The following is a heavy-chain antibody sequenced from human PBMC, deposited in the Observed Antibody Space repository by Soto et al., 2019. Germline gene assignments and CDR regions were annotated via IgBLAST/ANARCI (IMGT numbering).Heavy chain of an antibody. CDR3: ARTGSGFDY. D-gene: IGHD3-9*01. Sequence: QVQLVQSGAEVKKPGASVKLSCKASGYSFTSYYMHWVRQAPGQGLEWMGIINPSGGSTTYAQNFQGRVTMTRDTSTRTVYMELSSLRSEDTAVYYCARTGSGFDYWGQGTLVTVSS. V-gene: IGHV1-46*01. CDR2: INPSGGST. J-gene: IGHJ4*02. CDR1: GYSFTSYY.